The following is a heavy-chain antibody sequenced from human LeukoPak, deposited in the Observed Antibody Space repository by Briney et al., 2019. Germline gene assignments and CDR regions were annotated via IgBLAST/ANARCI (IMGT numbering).Heavy chain of an antibody. D-gene: IGHD3-9*01. V-gene: IGHV3-48*04. CDR3: ARAAVTGYRYYYYYMDV. Sequence: PGGSLRLSCAASGFTFSSYSMNWVRQAPGKGLEWVSYISSSSSTIYYADSVKGRFTISRDNAKNSLYLQMNSLRAEDTAVYYCARAAVTGYRYYYYYMDVWGKGTTVTVSS. CDR1: GFTFSSYS. J-gene: IGHJ6*03. CDR2: ISSSSSTI.